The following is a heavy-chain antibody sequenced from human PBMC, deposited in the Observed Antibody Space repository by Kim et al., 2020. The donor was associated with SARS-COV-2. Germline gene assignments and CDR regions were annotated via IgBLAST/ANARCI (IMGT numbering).Heavy chain of an antibody. J-gene: IGHJ1*01. CDR3: ASKREIVVVTAIAEDFQH. CDR2: ISSSSSTI. CDR1: GFTFSSYE. V-gene: IGHV3-48*03. D-gene: IGHD2-21*02. Sequence: GGSLRLSCAASGFTFSSYEMSWIRQAPGKGLEWVSYISSSSSTIYYADSVKGRFTISRDNAKNSLYLQMNSLRAEDTAVYYCASKREIVVVTAIAEDFQHWGQGTLVTVSS.